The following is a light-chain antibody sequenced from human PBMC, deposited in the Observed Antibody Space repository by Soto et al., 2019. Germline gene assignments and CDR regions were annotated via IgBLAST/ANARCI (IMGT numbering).Light chain of an antibody. CDR2: GAS. Sequence: ELVWTQSPSTLSLSPGEIATLSCRASQSVSSYLAWYQQKPGQAPRLLIYGASTRATGIPARFSGSGSGTEFTLTISGLQPEDFATYYCQQYNSYSQTFGQGTKVDIK. J-gene: IGKJ1*01. CDR1: QSVSSY. V-gene: IGKV3-15*01. CDR3: QQYNSYSQT.